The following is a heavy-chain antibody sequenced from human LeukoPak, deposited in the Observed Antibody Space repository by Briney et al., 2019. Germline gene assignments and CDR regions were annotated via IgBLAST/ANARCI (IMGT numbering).Heavy chain of an antibody. CDR3: ARMVFGHFYYMDV. D-gene: IGHD2-8*01. J-gene: IGHJ6*03. V-gene: IGHV4-31*03. CDR2: IFYSGGT. CDR1: GASINSDYTY. Sequence: SETLSLTCTVSGASINSDYTYWTWIRQHPGKGLEWMGYIFYSGGTYYSPSLKGRLTMSVDTSKNQFSLKLSSVTAADTAVFFCARMVFGHFYYMDVWGKGTTVTVSS.